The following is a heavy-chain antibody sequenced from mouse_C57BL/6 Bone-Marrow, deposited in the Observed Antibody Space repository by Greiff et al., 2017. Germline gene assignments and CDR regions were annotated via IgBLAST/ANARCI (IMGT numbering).Heavy chain of an antibody. CDR1: GYTFTSYG. J-gene: IGHJ2*01. D-gene: IGHD2-12*01. CDR3: ALDDEDY. CDR2: IYPRSGNT. Sequence: VQLQQSGAELARPGASVKLSCKASGYTFTSYGISWVKQRTGQGLEWIGEIYPRSGNTYYNEKFKGKGTLTADKSSSTAYMELRSLTSEDSAVYFCALDDEDYWGQGTTLTVSS. V-gene: IGHV1-81*01.